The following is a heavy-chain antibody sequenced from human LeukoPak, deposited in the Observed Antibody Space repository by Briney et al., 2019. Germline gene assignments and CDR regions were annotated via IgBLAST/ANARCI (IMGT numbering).Heavy chain of an antibody. J-gene: IGHJ5*02. V-gene: IGHV4-59*01. Sequence: PETLSLTCTVSGGSISSYYWSWIWQPPGKGLEWIGYIYYSGSTNYNPSLKSRVTISVDTSKNQFSLKLSSVTAADTAVYYCARGHYDSSGSHETWGQGTLVTVSS. D-gene: IGHD3-22*01. CDR3: ARGHYDSSGSHET. CDR2: IYYSGST. CDR1: GGSISSYY.